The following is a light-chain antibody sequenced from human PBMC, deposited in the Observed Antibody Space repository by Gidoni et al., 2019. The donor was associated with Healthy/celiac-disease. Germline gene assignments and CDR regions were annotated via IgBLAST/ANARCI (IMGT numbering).Light chain of an antibody. CDR3: QQYNNWPSLT. CDR2: GAS. CDR1: QSVSSN. Sequence: ELVMTQSPATLSVSPGERATLSCRASQSVSSNLAWYQQKPGQAPRLLIYGASTRATGIPARFRGSGSGTEFTLTISSLQSEDFAVYYCQQYNNWPSLTFGGGTKVEIK. J-gene: IGKJ4*01. V-gene: IGKV3-15*01.